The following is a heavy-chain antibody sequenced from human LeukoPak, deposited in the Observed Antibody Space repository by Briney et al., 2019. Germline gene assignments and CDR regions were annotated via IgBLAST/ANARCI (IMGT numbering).Heavy chain of an antibody. J-gene: IGHJ4*02. V-gene: IGHV3-20*04. CDR1: GFTFDDYG. CDR3: AREIAYSNYAGFDY. D-gene: IGHD4-11*01. Sequence: GGSLRLSCAASGFTFDDYGMSWVRQAPGKGLEWVSGIIWNGGSTGYADSVKGRFTISRDNAKNSLYLQMNSLRAEDTALYYCAREIAYSNYAGFDYWGQGTLVTVSS. CDR2: IIWNGGST.